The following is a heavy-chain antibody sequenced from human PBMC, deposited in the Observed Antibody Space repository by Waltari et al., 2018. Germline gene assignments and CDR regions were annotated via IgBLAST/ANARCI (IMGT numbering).Heavy chain of an antibody. J-gene: IGHJ3*02. D-gene: IGHD6-19*01. CDR3: ARGASPAVASADAFDI. CDR1: GYTFTDYY. CDR2: VDPEDGET. Sequence: EVQLVQSGAEVKKPGATVKISCKASGYTFTDYYMHWVQQAPGKGLEWMGRVDPEDGETIYAEKVQGRVTITADTSTDTAYMELSSLRSEDTAVYYCARGASPAVASADAFDIWGQGTMVTVSS. V-gene: IGHV1-69-2*01.